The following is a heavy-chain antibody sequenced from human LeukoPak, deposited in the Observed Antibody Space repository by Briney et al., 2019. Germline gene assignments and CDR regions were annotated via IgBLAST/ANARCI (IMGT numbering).Heavy chain of an antibody. D-gene: IGHD2-15*01. CDR1: GFSFRSHW. CDR2: IDNDGRGT. CDR3: ARDSPHSGFSVDFDR. Sequence: PGGSLRLSCSASGFSFRSHWMHWVRQAPGKGLVWVPRIDNDGRGTTCADSVKGRFTISRDNAKDTLYLQMNSLRAEDTAVYYCARDSPHSGFSVDFDRWGQGTLVTVSS. J-gene: IGHJ4*02. V-gene: IGHV3-74*01.